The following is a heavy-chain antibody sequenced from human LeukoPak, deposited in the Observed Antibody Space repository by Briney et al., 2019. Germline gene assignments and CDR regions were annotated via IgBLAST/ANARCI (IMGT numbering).Heavy chain of an antibody. V-gene: IGHV4-39*07. CDR3: AKGAGGFSYYNWFDP. CDR2: IYYSGTT. J-gene: IGHJ5*02. D-gene: IGHD5-18*01. CDR1: GDSISRYY. Sequence: SETLSLTCSVSGDSISRYYWGWIRQPPGKGLEWIGSIYYSGTTHYNPSLESRVTISVDTSKNQFSLKLASVTAADTAIYYCAKGAGGFSYYNWFDPWGQGTLVTVSS.